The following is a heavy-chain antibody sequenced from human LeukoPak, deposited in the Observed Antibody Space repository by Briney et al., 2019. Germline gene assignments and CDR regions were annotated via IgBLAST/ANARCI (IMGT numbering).Heavy chain of an antibody. V-gene: IGHV3-53*01. J-gene: IGHJ4*02. CDR3: AKDRYYDILTGYYLDY. D-gene: IGHD3-9*01. CDR1: GFIVSHNY. Sequence: GGSLRLSCAASGFIVSHNYMTWVRQAPGKGLEWISVIYIDGTTYYADSVKGRFTISRDNSKNTLYLQMNSLRAEDTAVYYCAKDRYYDILTGYYLDYWGQGTLVTVSS. CDR2: IYIDGTT.